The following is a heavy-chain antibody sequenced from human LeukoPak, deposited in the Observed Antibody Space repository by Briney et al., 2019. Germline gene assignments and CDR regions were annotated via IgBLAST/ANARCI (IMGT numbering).Heavy chain of an antibody. CDR3: ANGFGSRWYRTDF. J-gene: IGHJ4*02. CDR2: IDPSDSYT. Sequence: GWSLKISCQGSGYSFTSYWINWVRQLPGTGLEWMGRIDPSDSYTEYSPSFQGHVTISADKSISTAYLQWSSLKASDTAMYYCANGFGSRWYRTDFWGQGTLVTVSS. CDR1: GYSFTSYW. V-gene: IGHV5-10-1*01. D-gene: IGHD6-13*01.